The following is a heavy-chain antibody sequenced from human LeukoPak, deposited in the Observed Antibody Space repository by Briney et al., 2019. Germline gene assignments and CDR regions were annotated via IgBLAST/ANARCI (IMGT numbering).Heavy chain of an antibody. CDR2: ISAYNGNT. V-gene: IGHV1-18*01. J-gene: IGHJ4*02. CDR1: GYTFTSYG. CDR3: ARDHDSSGYRYFDY. D-gene: IGHD3-22*01. Sequence: ASVKVSCKASGYTFTSYGISWVRQASGQGLEWMGWISAYNGNTNYAQKLQGRVTMTTDTSTSTAYMELRSLRSDDTAVYYCARDHDSSGYRYFDYWGQGTLVTVSS.